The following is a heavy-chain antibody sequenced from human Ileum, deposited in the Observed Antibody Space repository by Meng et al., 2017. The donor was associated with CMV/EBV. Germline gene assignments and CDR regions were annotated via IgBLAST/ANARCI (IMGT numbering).Heavy chain of an antibody. CDR3: TREGPPYYYDSSGALDY. Sequence: GGSLRLSCTASGFTFGDYAMSWVRQAPGKGLEWVGFIRSKAYGGTTEYAASVKGRFTISRDDSKSIAYLQMNSLKTEDTAVYYCTREGPPYYYDSSGALDYWGQGTTVTVSS. CDR1: GFTFGDYA. J-gene: IGHJ4*03. D-gene: IGHD3-22*01. V-gene: IGHV3-49*04. CDR2: IRSKAYGGTT.